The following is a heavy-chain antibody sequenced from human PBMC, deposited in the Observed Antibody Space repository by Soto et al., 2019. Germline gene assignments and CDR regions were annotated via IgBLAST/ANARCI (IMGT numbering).Heavy chain of an antibody. CDR1: GNTFTNYY. CDR3: ARGGHVVVVTAAFDY. V-gene: IGHV1-46*01. J-gene: IGHJ4*02. CDR2: INPSGGHT. Sequence: QVQLMQSGAEVKKPGASVKVSCKASGNTFTNYYIHWVRQAPGQGLEWMGTINPSGGHTTYAQKFLGRVTMARDTSTRTLYMGLTSLRSEDTAVYYCARGGHVVVVTAAFDYWGQGTLVTVSS. D-gene: IGHD2-21*02.